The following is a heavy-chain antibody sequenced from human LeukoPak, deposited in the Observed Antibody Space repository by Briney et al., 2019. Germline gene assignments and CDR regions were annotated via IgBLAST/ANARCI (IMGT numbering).Heavy chain of an antibody. V-gene: IGHV4-31*03. J-gene: IGHJ4*02. CDR3: GRDIVRAAAGREDDY. D-gene: IGHD6-13*01. CDR2: IHYSGSA. CDR1: GGSISSGGYY. Sequence: SETLSLTCTVSGGSISSGGYYWSWIRQHPGKGLEWIGYIHYSGSAYYNPSLKNRVIISIDTSEIQFSLRLSSVTAADTAVYYCGRDIVRAAAGREDDYWGQGTLVTVSS.